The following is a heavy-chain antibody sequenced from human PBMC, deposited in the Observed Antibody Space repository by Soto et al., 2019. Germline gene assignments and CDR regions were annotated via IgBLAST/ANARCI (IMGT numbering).Heavy chain of an antibody. V-gene: IGHV4-31*03. J-gene: IGHJ6*02. Sequence: QVQLQESGPGLVKPSQTLSLTCTVSGGSISSGGYYWSWIRQHPGKGLEWIGYIYYSGSTYYNPSLKSRVTISVATSKNLFSLKLSSVTAADTAVDYYASVFGFGGMDDWGQGATVTVSS. CDR2: IYYSGST. CDR1: GGSISSGGYY. D-gene: IGHD3-10*01. CDR3: ASVFGFGGMDD.